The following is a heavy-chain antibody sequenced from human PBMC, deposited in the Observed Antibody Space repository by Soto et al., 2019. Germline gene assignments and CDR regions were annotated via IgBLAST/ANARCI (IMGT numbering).Heavy chain of an antibody. Sequence: RASVKVSCKASGYTFTSYAISWVRQAPGQGLEWMGGIIPIFGTANYAQKFQGRVTITADESTSTAYMELSSLRSEDTAVYYCARDPISAAGTHFYYYYGMDVWGQGTTVTVSS. J-gene: IGHJ6*02. CDR1: GYTFTSYA. D-gene: IGHD6-13*01. CDR3: ARDPISAAGTHFYYYYGMDV. CDR2: IIPIFGTA. V-gene: IGHV1-69*13.